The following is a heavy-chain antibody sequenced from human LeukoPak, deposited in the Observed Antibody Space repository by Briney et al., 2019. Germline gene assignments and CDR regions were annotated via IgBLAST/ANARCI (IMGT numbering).Heavy chain of an antibody. V-gene: IGHV3-23*01. CDR1: GFTSSSYG. D-gene: IGHD4-17*01. CDR2: ISGSGVST. J-gene: IGHJ4*02. CDR3: AKGMTTVTTVY. Sequence: GSLRLSCVASGFTSSSYGMSWVRQAPGKGLEWVSAISGSGVSTYYADSVKGRFTISRDNSENTLYLQMHSLRAEDTAVYYCAKGMTTVTTVYWGQGTLVTVSS.